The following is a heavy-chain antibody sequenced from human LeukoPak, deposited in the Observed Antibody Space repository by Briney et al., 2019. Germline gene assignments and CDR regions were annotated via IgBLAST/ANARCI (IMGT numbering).Heavy chain of an antibody. V-gene: IGHV4-4*07. CDR2: IYTSGST. CDR1: GGSISSYY. CDR3: ARPKYADYDWPDWYFDL. Sequence: SETLSLTCTVSGGSISSYYWSWIRQPAGKGLEWIGRIYTSGSTNYNPSLKSRVTMSVDTSKNQFSLKLSSVTAADTAVYYCARPKYADYDWPDWYFDLWGRGTLVTVSS. D-gene: IGHD4-17*01. J-gene: IGHJ2*01.